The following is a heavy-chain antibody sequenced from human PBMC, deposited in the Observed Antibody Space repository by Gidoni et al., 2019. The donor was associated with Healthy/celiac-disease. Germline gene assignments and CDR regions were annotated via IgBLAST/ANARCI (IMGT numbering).Heavy chain of an antibody. CDR3: AREGYYYDSSGYYSYFDY. CDR2: IYYSGST. V-gene: IGHV4-31*03. D-gene: IGHD3-22*01. CDR1: GGSIRKGGSY. Sequence: QVQLQESGPGLVKPSQTLSLTSTVSGGSIRKGGSYWSWIRQHPGKGLEWIGYIYYSGSTYYNPSLKSRVTISVDTSKNQFSLKLSSVTAADTAVYYCAREGYYYDSSGYYSYFDYWGQGTLVTVSS. J-gene: IGHJ4*02.